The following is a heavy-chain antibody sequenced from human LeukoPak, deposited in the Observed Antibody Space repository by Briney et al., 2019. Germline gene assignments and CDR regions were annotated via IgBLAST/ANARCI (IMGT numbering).Heavy chain of an antibody. D-gene: IGHD2-2*02. CDR1: GFTFSNAW. J-gene: IGHJ5*02. CDR3: VRYCSSTSCYKPP. V-gene: IGHV3-15*01. Sequence: GGSLRLSCAASGFTFSNAWMSWVRQAPGKGLEWVGRIKSKTDGGTTDYAAPVKGRFTISRDDSKNTLYPQMNSLKTEDTAVYYCVRYCSSTSCYKPPWGQGTLVTVSS. CDR2: IKSKTDGGTT.